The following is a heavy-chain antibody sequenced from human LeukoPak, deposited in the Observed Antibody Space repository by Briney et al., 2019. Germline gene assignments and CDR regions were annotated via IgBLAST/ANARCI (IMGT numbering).Heavy chain of an antibody. J-gene: IGHJ4*02. D-gene: IGHD4-17*01. CDR2: IYYSGST. CDR1: GGSISSGGYY. CDR3: ARERSVTTVTGIDY. Sequence: SQTLSLTCTVSGGSISSGGYYWSWIRQHPGKGLEWIGYIYYSGSTYYNPSLKGRVTISVDTSKNQFSLKLSSVTAADTAVYYCARERSVTTVTGIDYWGQGTLVTVSS. V-gene: IGHV4-31*03.